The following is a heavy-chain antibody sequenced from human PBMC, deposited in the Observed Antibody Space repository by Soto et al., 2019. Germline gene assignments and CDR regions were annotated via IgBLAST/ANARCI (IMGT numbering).Heavy chain of an antibody. CDR3: ARDCSGVSCYRTDAFDI. CDR1: GGSIRSYY. CDR2: IYYSGST. D-gene: IGHD2-15*01. Sequence: PSETLSLTCTVSGGSIRSYYWSWIRQPPWKGLEWIGYIYYSGSTNYNPSLKSRVTISVDTSKNQFSLKLSSVTAADTAVYYCARDCSGVSCYRTDAFDIWGQGTMVTVSS. J-gene: IGHJ3*02. V-gene: IGHV4-59*01.